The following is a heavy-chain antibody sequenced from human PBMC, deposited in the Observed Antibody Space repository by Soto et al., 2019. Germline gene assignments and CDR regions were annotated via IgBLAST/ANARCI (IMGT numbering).Heavy chain of an antibody. CDR3: ARDGYSGYDQLDY. Sequence: PGGSLRLSCAASGFTFSSYAVSWVRQAPGKGLEWVSAISCSGGNTYYADSVKGRFTISRDNSKNTLYLQMNSLRAEDTAVYYCARDGYSGYDQLDYWGQGTLVTVSS. V-gene: IGHV3-23*01. D-gene: IGHD5-12*01. CDR1: GFTFSSYA. CDR2: ISCSGGNT. J-gene: IGHJ4*02.